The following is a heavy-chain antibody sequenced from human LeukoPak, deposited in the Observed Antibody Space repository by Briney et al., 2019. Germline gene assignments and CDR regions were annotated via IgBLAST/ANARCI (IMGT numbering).Heavy chain of an antibody. V-gene: IGHV4-4*07. CDR2: IYTSGST. CDR1: GGSISSYY. CDR3: AREKVEETYYYYMDV. Sequence: SETLSLTCTVSGGSISSYYWSWIRQPAGKGLEWIGRIYTSGSTNYNPSLKSRVTMSVDTSKNQFSLKLSSVTAADTAVYYCAREKVEETYYYYMDVWGKGTTVTVSS. J-gene: IGHJ6*03.